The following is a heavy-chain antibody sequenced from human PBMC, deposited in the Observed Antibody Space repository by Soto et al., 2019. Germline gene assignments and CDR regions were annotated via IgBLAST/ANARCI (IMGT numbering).Heavy chain of an antibody. CDR1: GGTFSSYA. CDR3: ARDLWDDRSYGGVWFDP. V-gene: IGHV1-69*12. D-gene: IGHD1-26*01. CDR2: IIPIFGTA. J-gene: IGHJ5*02. Sequence: QVQLVQSGAEVKKPGSSVKVSCKASGGTFSSYAISWVRQAPGQGLEWMGGIIPIFGTANYAQKFQGRVTITADASTSKAYMELSSLRSEDTAVYYCARDLWDDRSYGGVWFDPWGQGTLVTVSS.